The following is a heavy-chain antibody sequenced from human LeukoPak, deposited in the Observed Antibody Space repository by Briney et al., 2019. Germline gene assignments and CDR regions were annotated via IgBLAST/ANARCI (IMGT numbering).Heavy chain of an antibody. CDR1: GFTVSSNY. CDR2: IYSGGST. Sequence: SGGSQRLSCAASGFTVSSNYMSWVRQAPGKGLEWVSVIYSGGSTYYADSVKGRFTISRDNSKNSLYLQMNSLRAEDTAVYYCARVVSPPDYWGQGTLVTVSS. CDR3: ARVVSPPDY. D-gene: IGHD2/OR15-2a*01. V-gene: IGHV3-53*01. J-gene: IGHJ4*02.